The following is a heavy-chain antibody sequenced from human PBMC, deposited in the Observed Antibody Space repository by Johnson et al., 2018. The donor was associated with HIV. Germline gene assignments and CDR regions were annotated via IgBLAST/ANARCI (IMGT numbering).Heavy chain of an antibody. CDR3: SKDQFHKGGGSLVDGFDI. CDR1: GFTFTSFA. Sequence: QVQLVESGGGVVQPGTSLRLSCAASGFTFTSFAMHWVRQAPGKGLEWVAFIRYDGSYKYYVDSVKGRFTISRDNSKNTLYLQMNSLRAEDTAVYYCSKDQFHKGGGSLVDGFDIWGQGTMVTVSS. D-gene: IGHD2-15*01. J-gene: IGHJ3*02. CDR2: IRYDGSYK. V-gene: IGHV3-30*02.